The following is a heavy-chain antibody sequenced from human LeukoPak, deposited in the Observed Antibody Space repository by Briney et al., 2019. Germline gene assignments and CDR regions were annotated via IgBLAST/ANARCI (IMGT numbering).Heavy chain of an antibody. J-gene: IGHJ6*02. CDR3: ARGESVVPAANYYYGMDV. CDR1: GGSISSGDYY. Sequence: PSETLSLTCTVSGGSISSGDYYWSWIRQPPGKGLEWIGYIYYSGSTYYNPSLKSRVTISVDTSKNQFSLKLSSVTAADTAVYYCARGESVVPAANYYYGMDVWGQGTTVTVSS. V-gene: IGHV4-30-4*01. D-gene: IGHD2-2*01. CDR2: IYYSGST.